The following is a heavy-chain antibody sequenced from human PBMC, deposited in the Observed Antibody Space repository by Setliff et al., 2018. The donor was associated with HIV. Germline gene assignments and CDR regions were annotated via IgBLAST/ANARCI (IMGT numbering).Heavy chain of an antibody. V-gene: IGHV5-51*01. CDR1: GYDFTDYW. CDR3: ARRPVSDTFDV. CDR2: IYPGDSDT. Sequence: PGESLKISCKGSGYDFTDYWIGWVRQMPGKGPEWMGIIYPGDSDTRYGPSFEGQVTISADWSITTAFLQWNSLKASDTAMYYCARRPVSDTFDVWGQGTMVTVSS. J-gene: IGHJ3*01.